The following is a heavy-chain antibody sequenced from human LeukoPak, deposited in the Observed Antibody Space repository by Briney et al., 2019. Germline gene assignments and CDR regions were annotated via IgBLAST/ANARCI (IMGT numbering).Heavy chain of an antibody. CDR3: SKVLHALDCTRISRYGFDP. V-gene: IGHV3-23*01. J-gene: IGHJ5*02. CDR1: GFSFSSYA. D-gene: IGHD2-2*01. Sequence: PGGSLRLSCAASGFSFSSYAMNWVRQAPGKGLEWVSTISSTGGSTYYADSVKGRFTISRDNSKNTLYLQMNSLRAEDTAVYYCSKVLHALDCTRISRYGFDPWGQGTLVTVSS. CDR2: ISSTGGST.